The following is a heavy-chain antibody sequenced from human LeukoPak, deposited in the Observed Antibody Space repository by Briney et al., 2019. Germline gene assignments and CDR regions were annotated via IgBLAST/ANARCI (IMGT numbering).Heavy chain of an antibody. CDR1: GFTFSRYA. D-gene: IGHD4-17*01. CDR2: ISHDGSKK. CDR3: ARRLRLDY. Sequence: GGSLRLSCAASGFTFSRYAMHWVRQAPGKGLEGVADISHDGSKKFYADSVKGRFTISRDTSNNTVYLQMNSLRVEDTAVYHCARRLRLDYWGQGTLVTVSS. J-gene: IGHJ4*02. V-gene: IGHV3-30*04.